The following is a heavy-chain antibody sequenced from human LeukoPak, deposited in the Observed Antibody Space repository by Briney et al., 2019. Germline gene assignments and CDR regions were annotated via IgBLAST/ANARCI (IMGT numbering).Heavy chain of an antibody. Sequence: GESLKISCKGSGYSFTSYWIAWVRQMPGKGLEWMRIIYPGDSATRYSPSFQGQVTISADKSISTAYLQWSSLKASDTAIYYCARSCSSGACYYFDYWGQGTLVTVSS. CDR2: IYPGDSAT. CDR1: GYSFTSYW. V-gene: IGHV5-51*01. J-gene: IGHJ4*02. D-gene: IGHD2-15*01. CDR3: ARSCSSGACYYFDY.